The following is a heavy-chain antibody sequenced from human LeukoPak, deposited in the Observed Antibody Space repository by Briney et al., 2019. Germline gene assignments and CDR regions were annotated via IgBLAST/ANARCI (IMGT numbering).Heavy chain of an antibody. CDR3: AKDLYDIAVAGTVSYYFDY. D-gene: IGHD6-13*01. J-gene: IGHJ4*02. V-gene: IGHV3-23*01. Sequence: PGGSLRLSCAASGFTFSSYAMSWVRQAPGKGLEWVSAISGSGGSTYYADSVKGRFTISRDNSKNTLYLQMNSLRAEDTAVYYCAKDLYDIAVAGTVSYYFDYWGQGTLVTVSS. CDR1: GFTFSSYA. CDR2: ISGSGGST.